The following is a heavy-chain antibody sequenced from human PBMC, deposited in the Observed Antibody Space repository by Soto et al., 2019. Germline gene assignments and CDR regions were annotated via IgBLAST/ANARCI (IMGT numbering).Heavy chain of an antibody. CDR2: IYYSGST. D-gene: IGHD1-26*01. CDR3: ARGTRGSYSDFDY. V-gene: IGHV4-31*03. CDR1: GGSISSGGYY. Sequence: SETLSLTCTVSGGSISSGGYYWSWIRQHPGKGLEWIGYIYYSGSTYYNLSLKSRVTISVDTSKNQFSLKLSSVTAADTAVYYCARGTRGSYSDFDYWGQGTLVTVSS. J-gene: IGHJ4*02.